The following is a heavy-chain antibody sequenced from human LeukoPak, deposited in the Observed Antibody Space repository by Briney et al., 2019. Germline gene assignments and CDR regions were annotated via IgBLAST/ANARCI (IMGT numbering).Heavy chain of an antibody. J-gene: IGHJ4*02. CDR1: GFTLSTFT. CDR3: AKVEDY. Sequence: GGSLRLSCVTSGFTLSTFTMNWVRQAPGKGLVWVSRISNDGTSTSYADSVKGRFTISRDNAKNTLYLQMNSLRGEDTAVYYCAKVEDYWGQGTLVTVSS. V-gene: IGHV3-74*01. CDR2: ISNDGTST.